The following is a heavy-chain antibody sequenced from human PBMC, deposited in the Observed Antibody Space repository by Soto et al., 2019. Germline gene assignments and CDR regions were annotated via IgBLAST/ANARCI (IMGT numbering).Heavy chain of an antibody. V-gene: IGHV4-30-4*01. Sequence: SETLSLTCTVSGGSISSGDYYWSWIRQPPGRGLEWIGYISHSGSTNYKASLKSRLIISVDTSKNQFSLKLSSVTAADTAVYYCARGLSPPDSSGRYGMDVWGQGTTVTVSS. D-gene: IGHD3-22*01. J-gene: IGHJ6*02. CDR2: ISHSGST. CDR3: ARGLSPPDSSGRYGMDV. CDR1: GGSISSGDYY.